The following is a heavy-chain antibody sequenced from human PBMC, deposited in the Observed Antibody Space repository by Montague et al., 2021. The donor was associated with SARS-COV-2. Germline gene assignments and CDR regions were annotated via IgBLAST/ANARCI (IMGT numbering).Heavy chain of an antibody. CDR2: ISSTGGST. CDR3: AKGFTYYFASGGYPNYFDP. D-gene: IGHD3-10*01. V-gene: IGHV3-23*01. J-gene: IGHJ5*02. CDR1: GFTFSSYA. Sequence: SRRLSWSASGFTFSSYAMIWVRQAPGKGLEWVSTISSTGGSTYYADSVKGRFIISRDNSRNTVYMQMNNLRAEDTAVYYCAKGFTYYFASGGYPNYFDPWGQGTLVSVSS.